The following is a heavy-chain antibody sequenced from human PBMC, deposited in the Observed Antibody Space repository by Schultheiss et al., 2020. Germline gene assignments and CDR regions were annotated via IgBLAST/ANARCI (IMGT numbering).Heavy chain of an antibody. D-gene: IGHD3-16*01. CDR1: GGSFSGYY. Sequence: SETLSLTCAVYGGSFSGYYWSWIRQPPGKGLEWIGYIYYSGSTNYNPSLKSRVTISVDTSKNQFSLQLNSVTPEDTAVYYCARGGYYYYMDVWGKGTTVTVSS. V-gene: IGHV4-59*12. CDR3: ARGGYYYYMDV. J-gene: IGHJ6*03. CDR2: IYYSGST.